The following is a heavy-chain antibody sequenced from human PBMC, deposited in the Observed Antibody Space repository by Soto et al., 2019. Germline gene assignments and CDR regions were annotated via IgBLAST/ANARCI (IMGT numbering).Heavy chain of an antibody. J-gene: IGHJ5*02. CDR3: ARGPRVTIFGVVNDNWFDP. V-gene: IGHV3-48*01. D-gene: IGHD3-3*01. Sequence: GGSLRLSCAASGFTSSSYSMNWVRQAPGKGLEWVSYISSSSSTIYYADSVKGRFTISRDNAKNSLYLQMNSLRAEDTAVYYCARGPRVTIFGVVNDNWFDPWGQGTLVTVSS. CDR1: GFTSSSYS. CDR2: ISSSSSTI.